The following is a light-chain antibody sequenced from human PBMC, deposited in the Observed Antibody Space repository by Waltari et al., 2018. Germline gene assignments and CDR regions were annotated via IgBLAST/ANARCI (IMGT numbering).Light chain of an antibody. V-gene: IGLV2-23*01. CDR2: DDT. CDR1: RSAFGSYNL. CDR3: CAHAGSGIWV. J-gene: IGLJ3*02. Sequence: QSALTQHASVSGSPGQSITISCPGTRSAFGSYNLFSWYQQHPGKVPKLRIYDDTKRPSGVSDRFSGSKSGNTASLTISGLQAEDEADYHCCAHAGSGIWVFGGGTKLTVL.